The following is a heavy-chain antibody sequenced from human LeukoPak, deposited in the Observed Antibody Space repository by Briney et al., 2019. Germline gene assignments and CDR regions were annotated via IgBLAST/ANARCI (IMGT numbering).Heavy chain of an antibody. J-gene: IGHJ3*02. Sequence: ASVKVSCKASGYTFTGYYMHWVRQAPGRGLEWMGWINPNSGGTNYAQKFQGRVTMTKDTSISTAYMELSRLRSDDTAVYYCAKDLRDGRDAFDIWGQGTMVTVSS. CDR3: AKDLRDGRDAFDI. V-gene: IGHV1-2*02. D-gene: IGHD1-1*01. CDR2: INPNSGGT. CDR1: GYTFTGYY.